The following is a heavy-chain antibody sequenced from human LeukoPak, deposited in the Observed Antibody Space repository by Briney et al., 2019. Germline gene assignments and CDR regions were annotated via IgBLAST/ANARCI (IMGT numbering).Heavy chain of an antibody. J-gene: IGHJ5*02. V-gene: IGHV4-4*07. D-gene: IGHD3-3*01. CDR1: GGSISSFY. CDR2: MFSSGST. Sequence: ASETLSLTCTVSGGSISSFYWHWIRQPAGKGLEWIGRMFSSGSTNYNPSLKSRVTMSVDTSTNHFSLRLSSVTAADTAVYYCARDDSHLWGQGTPVTVSS. CDR3: ARDDSHL.